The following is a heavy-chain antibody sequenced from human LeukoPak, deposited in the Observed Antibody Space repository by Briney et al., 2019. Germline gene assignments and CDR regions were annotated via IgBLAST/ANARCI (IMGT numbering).Heavy chain of an antibody. J-gene: IGHJ4*02. V-gene: IGHV3-23*01. CDR3: ARDRPNYYGSDGHYYRRDGDY. Sequence: GGSLRLSCAASGFTFSIYAMSWVRQALGKWLQWVSSITSRGESTWYVDSVKGRFTITRDNSENTLYLQMHSLRAEDTAVYYCARDRPNYYGSDGHYYRRDGDYWGRGTLVSVSS. D-gene: IGHD5-24*01. CDR1: GFTFSIYA. CDR2: ITSRGEST.